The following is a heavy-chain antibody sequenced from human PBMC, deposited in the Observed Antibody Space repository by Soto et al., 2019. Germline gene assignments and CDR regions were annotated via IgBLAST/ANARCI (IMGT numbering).Heavy chain of an antibody. D-gene: IGHD3-22*01. CDR2: IYHSGST. CDR3: ARGYYYDSSGYLPFDY. CDR1: GGSISSGGYS. J-gene: IGHJ4*02. V-gene: IGHV4-30-2*01. Sequence: QLQLQESGSGLVKPSQTLSLTCAVSGGSISSGGYSWSWIRQPPGKGLEWIGYIYHSGSTYYNPSLKSRVTISVDRSKNQFSLKLSSVTAADTAVYYCARGYYYDSSGYLPFDYWGQGTLVTVSS.